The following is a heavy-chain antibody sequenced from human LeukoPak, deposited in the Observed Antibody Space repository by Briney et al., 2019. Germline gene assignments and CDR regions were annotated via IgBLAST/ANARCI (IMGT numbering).Heavy chain of an antibody. D-gene: IGHD6-13*01. Sequence: SSETLSLTCTVSGYSISSGYYWGWIRQPPGKGLEWIGNIYHSERTHYNPSLKSRVTISVDTSKNQFSLKLSSVTAADTAVYYCAREAAGIRFDPWGQGTLVTVSS. J-gene: IGHJ5*02. CDR1: GYSISSGYY. CDR3: AREAAGIRFDP. V-gene: IGHV4-38-2*02. CDR2: IYHSERT.